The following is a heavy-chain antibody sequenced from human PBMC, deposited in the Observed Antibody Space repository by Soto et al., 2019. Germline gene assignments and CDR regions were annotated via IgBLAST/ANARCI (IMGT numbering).Heavy chain of an antibody. CDR3: ARGRHSAFDY. J-gene: IGHJ4*01. Sequence: QVQLQQSGPGLVEPSQTLSLTCGISGDSVSSSGVAWNWLRQSPSRGLEWLGRTYFASRWFSAYAESVRSRITIDPDTSKNQLALHVNSVTPEDTGVYYCARGRHSAFDYWGRGTLVTVSS. CDR1: GDSVSSSGVA. CDR2: TYFASRWFS. D-gene: IGHD2-15*01. V-gene: IGHV6-1*01.